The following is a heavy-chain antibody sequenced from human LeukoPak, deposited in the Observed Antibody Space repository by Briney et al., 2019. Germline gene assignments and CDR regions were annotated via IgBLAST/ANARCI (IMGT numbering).Heavy chain of an antibody. Sequence: GGSLRLSCAASGFTFSSYGMHWVRQAPGKGLEWVAVIWYDGSNKYYADSVKGRFTISRDNSKNTLYLQMNSLRAGDTAVYYCAKDREQFHYYMDVWGKGTTVTVSS. J-gene: IGHJ6*03. V-gene: IGHV3-33*06. CDR2: IWYDGSNK. CDR3: AKDREQFHYYMDV. D-gene: IGHD1-26*01. CDR1: GFTFSSYG.